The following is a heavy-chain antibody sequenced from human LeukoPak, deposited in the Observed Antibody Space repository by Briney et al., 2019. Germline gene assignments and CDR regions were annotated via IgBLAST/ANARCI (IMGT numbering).Heavy chain of an antibody. Sequence: GGSLRLSCAASGFTFSSYWMSWDRQAPGKGLEWVANIKQDGSEKYYVDSVKGRFTISRDNAKNSLYLQMNSLRAEDTAVYYCARFGVVPKSHYYYRMDVWGQGTTVTVSS. CDR1: GFTFSSYW. CDR2: IKQDGSEK. V-gene: IGHV3-7*01. CDR3: ARFGVVPKSHYYYRMDV. J-gene: IGHJ6*02. D-gene: IGHD2-2*01.